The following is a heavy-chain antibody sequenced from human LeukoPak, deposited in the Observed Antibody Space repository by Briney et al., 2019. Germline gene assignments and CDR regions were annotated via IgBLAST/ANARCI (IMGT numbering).Heavy chain of an antibody. D-gene: IGHD3-3*01. CDR1: GFIFSSYS. Sequence: GGSLRLSCAASGFIFSSYSMNWVRQAPGEGLEWVSYISSLSGTIYYADSVKGRFTISRDNAKNSLYLQMNSLRADDTAVYYCARSARLMKGVVEVTALDDWGQGTLVTVSS. CDR3: ARSARLMKGVVEVTALDD. J-gene: IGHJ4*02. CDR2: ISSLSGTI. V-gene: IGHV3-48*01.